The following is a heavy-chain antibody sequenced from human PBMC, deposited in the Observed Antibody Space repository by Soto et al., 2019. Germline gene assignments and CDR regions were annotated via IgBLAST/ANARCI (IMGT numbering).Heavy chain of an antibody. CDR3: ARGWFGPDV. CDR1: GFTFSGRS. D-gene: IGHD3-10*01. J-gene: IGHJ6*04. Sequence: EVQLVESGGGLVQPGGSLRLSCAASGFTFSGRSMHWVRQAPGKGLVWVSGIDNAGTDSTYADSVKGRFTSSRDNAKNTLYLQMNSLRVEVTAVYYCARGWFGPDVCGKGTTVTVSS. CDR2: IDNAGTDS. V-gene: IGHV3-74*01.